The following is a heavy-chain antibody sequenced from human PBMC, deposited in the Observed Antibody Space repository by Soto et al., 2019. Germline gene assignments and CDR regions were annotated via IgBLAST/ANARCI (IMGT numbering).Heavy chain of an antibody. CDR1: GFTFSRYA. Sequence: GSLRLSCAGSGFTFSRYAMSWVRQSSEKGLEFVSGISSSGGRTFYADSVKGRFFIYRDDSRNTLFLQMDSLRVEDSALYYCAKDPNGDYVGGFEMWGPGTKVTVSS. D-gene: IGHD4-17*01. V-gene: IGHV3-23*01. CDR2: ISSSGGRT. J-gene: IGHJ3*02. CDR3: AKDPNGDYVGGFEM.